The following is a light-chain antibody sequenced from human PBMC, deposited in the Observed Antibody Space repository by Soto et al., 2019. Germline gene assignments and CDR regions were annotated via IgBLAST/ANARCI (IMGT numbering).Light chain of an antibody. Sequence: QSALTQPASVSGSPGQSITISCTGTSSDVGRYNLVSWYQQHPGKAPKLMIYEDNKRPSGVSNRFSVSKSGYTASLTISGLQAEDEADYYCCSYARTSTYVFGSGTKLTVL. J-gene: IGLJ1*01. CDR2: EDN. CDR1: SSDVGRYNL. CDR3: CSYARTSTYV. V-gene: IGLV2-23*01.